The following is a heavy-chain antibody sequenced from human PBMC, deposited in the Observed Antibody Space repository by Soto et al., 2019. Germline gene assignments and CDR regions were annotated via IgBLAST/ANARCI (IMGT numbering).Heavy chain of an antibody. V-gene: IGHV3-7*03. CDR3: ARCDH. Sequence: EMQLVESGGNLVHPGESLRLSCAASGFTFSNYWMSWVRQAPGNGLEWVANVNPDGIAKSYVDSVRGRFAISRDNAQNSLHLQMNSLRAEDTAVYYFARCDHWGQGTLVTVSS. CDR1: GFTFSNYW. J-gene: IGHJ4*02. CDR2: VNPDGIAK.